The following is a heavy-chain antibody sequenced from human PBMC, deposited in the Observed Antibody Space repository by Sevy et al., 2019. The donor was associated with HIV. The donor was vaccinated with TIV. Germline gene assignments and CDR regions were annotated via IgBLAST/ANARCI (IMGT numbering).Heavy chain of an antibody. Sequence: GGSLRLSCAASGFTFSSYAMHWVRQAPCKGLEWVAVISYDGSNKYYADSVKGRFTISRDNSKNTLYLQMNSLRAEDTAVYYCARDFAAAGTYYFDYWGQGTLVTVSS. CDR2: ISYDGSNK. D-gene: IGHD6-13*01. CDR1: GFTFSSYA. V-gene: IGHV3-30-3*01. CDR3: ARDFAAAGTYYFDY. J-gene: IGHJ4*02.